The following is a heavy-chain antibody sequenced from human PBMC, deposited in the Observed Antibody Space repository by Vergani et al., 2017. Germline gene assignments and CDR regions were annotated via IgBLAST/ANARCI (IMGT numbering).Heavy chain of an antibody. J-gene: IGHJ4*02. V-gene: IGHV3-48*01. Sequence: EVQLVESGGGLVQPGVSLRLSCAASGFTFSSYSMNWVRQTPGKGLEWVSYISSSSSTIYYADSVKGRFTISRDNAKNSLYLQMNSLRAEYTAVYYCAVGSSGWYFPFDYWGQGTLVTVSS. CDR3: AVGSSGWYFPFDY. D-gene: IGHD6-19*01. CDR1: GFTFSSYS. CDR2: ISSSSSTI.